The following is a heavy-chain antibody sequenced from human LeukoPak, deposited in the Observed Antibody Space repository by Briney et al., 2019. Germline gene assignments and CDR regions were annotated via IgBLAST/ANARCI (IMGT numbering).Heavy chain of an antibody. CDR3: AKDHAMVRGVHPFDY. D-gene: IGHD3-10*01. Sequence: GRSLRLSCAASGLTFSSYGMHWVRQAPGKGLEWVAVISYDGSNKYYADSVKGRFTISRDNSKNTLYLQMNSLRAEDTAVYYCAKDHAMVRGVHPFDYWGQGTLVTVSS. V-gene: IGHV3-30*18. CDR1: GLTFSSYG. CDR2: ISYDGSNK. J-gene: IGHJ4*02.